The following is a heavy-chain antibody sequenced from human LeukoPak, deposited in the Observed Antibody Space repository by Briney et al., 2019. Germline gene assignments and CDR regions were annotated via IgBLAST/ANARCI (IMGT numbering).Heavy chain of an antibody. CDR3: ARKWEYYYGSGSEGSPFDY. Sequence: ASVKVSCQASGGTFSSYAISWVRQAPGQGLEWMGRIIPILGIANYAQKFQGRVTITADKSTSTAYMELSSLRSEDTAVYYCARKWEYYYGSGSEGSPFDYWGQGTLVTVSS. V-gene: IGHV1-69*04. J-gene: IGHJ4*02. D-gene: IGHD3-10*01. CDR1: GGTFSSYA. CDR2: IIPILGIA.